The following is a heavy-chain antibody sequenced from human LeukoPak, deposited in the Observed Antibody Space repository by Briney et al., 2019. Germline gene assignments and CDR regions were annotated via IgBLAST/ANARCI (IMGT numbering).Heavy chain of an antibody. CDR1: GYTFTGYY. J-gene: IGHJ5*02. Sequence: ASVKVSCKASGYTFTGYYMHWVRQAPGQGLEWMGWINPNSGGTNYAQKFQGRVTMTRDTSISTAYMELSRLRSEDTAVYYCARENRYKWLAGGCWFDPWGQGTLVTVSS. CDR3: ARENRYKWLAGGCWFDP. D-gene: IGHD6-19*01. V-gene: IGHV1-2*02. CDR2: INPNSGGT.